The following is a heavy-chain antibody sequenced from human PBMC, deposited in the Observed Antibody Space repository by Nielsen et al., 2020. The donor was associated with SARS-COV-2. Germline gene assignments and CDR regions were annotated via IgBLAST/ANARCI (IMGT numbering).Heavy chain of an antibody. Sequence: GESLKISCAASGFTFSSYAMSWVRQAPGKGLEWVSAISGGGGSTYYADAVRSRFTISRDNSKNTVFLQMNSLRAEDTAVYYCAKRGGSTTREFDFWGQGTLVTVSS. V-gene: IGHV3-23*01. CDR3: AKRGGSTTREFDF. J-gene: IGHJ4*02. CDR1: GFTFSSYA. D-gene: IGHD3-16*01. CDR2: ISGGGGST.